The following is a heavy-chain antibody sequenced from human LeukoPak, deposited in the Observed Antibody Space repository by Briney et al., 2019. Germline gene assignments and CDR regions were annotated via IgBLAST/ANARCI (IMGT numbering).Heavy chain of an antibody. V-gene: IGHV1-58*01. D-gene: IGHD4-11*01. CDR1: GFTFTSSA. Sequence: SVKVSCKASGFTFTSSAVQWVRQARGQRLEWIGWIVVGSGNTNYAQKFQERVTITRDMSTSTAYMELSSLRSEDTAVYYCAAEVDDYSNYEYYYYYYMDVWGKGTTVTVSS. J-gene: IGHJ6*03. CDR2: IVVGSGNT. CDR3: AAEVDDYSNYEYYYYYYMDV.